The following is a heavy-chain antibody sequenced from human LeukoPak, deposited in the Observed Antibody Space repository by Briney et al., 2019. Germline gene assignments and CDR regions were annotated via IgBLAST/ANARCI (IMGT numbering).Heavy chain of an antibody. V-gene: IGHV3-21*01. CDR2: ISSTSTYI. CDR1: GFIFNNNT. Sequence: RGSLRLSCAASGFIFNNNTMNWVRQAPGKGLEWVASISSTSTYIYYADLVKGRFTVSRDNAKNSLYLQMNSLTADDTALYYCASSRYYYDTSTYYYIHYFDYWGQGALVTVSS. CDR3: ASSRYYYDTSTYYYIHYFDY. J-gene: IGHJ4*02. D-gene: IGHD3-22*01.